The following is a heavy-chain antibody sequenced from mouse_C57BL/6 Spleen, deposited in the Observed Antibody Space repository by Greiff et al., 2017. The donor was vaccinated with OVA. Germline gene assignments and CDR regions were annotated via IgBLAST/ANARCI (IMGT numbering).Heavy chain of an antibody. CDR2: INPSNGGT. Sequence: QVQLKQPGTELVKPGASVKLSCKASGYTFTSYWMHWVKQRPGQGLEWIGNINPSNGGTNYNEKFKSKATLTVDKSSSTAYMQRSSLPSEDSAVYYCARSPYYYSSTTSFDYWGQGTTLTVSS. V-gene: IGHV1-53*01. CDR3: ARSPYYYSSTTSFDY. CDR1: GYTFTSYW. J-gene: IGHJ2*01. D-gene: IGHD1-1*01.